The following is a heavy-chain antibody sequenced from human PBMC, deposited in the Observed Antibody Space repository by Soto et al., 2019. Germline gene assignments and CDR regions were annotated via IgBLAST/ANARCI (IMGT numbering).Heavy chain of an antibody. D-gene: IGHD3-10*01. CDR2: VNPILSMS. CDR1: GDTFSFYT. J-gene: IGHJ4*02. CDR3: ATSYGSGYRAFDY. V-gene: IGHV1-69*02. Sequence: QVQMVQSGAEVKKPGSSVKVSCKASGDTFSFYTINWVRQAPGLGLEWMGRVNPILSMSNYAQKFQGRVTMTADKSTSTAYMELRSRRSEDTAFYYCATSYGSGYRAFDYWGQGALVTVSS.